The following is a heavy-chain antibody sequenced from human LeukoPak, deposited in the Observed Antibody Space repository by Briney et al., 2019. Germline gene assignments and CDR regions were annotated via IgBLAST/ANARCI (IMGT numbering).Heavy chain of an antibody. CDR3: ASNYCSGGSCYLV. D-gene: IGHD2-15*01. CDR1: GGSISSYY. J-gene: IGHJ4*02. CDR2: IYYSGST. V-gene: IGHV4-59*12. Sequence: TSETLSLTCTVSGGSISSYYWSWIRQPPGKGLEWIGYIYYSGSTNYNPSLKSRVTISVDKSKNQFSLKLSSVTAADTAVYYCASNYCSGGSCYLVWGQGTLVTVSS.